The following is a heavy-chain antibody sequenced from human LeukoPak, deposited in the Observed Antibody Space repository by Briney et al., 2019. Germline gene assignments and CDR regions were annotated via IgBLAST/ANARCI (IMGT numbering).Heavy chain of an antibody. V-gene: IGHV3-23*01. CDR2: VSDSGYST. D-gene: IGHD3-10*01. CDR1: GFTFSSYA. CDR3: AKRASGSGTSLYYFDY. J-gene: IGHJ4*02. Sequence: GGSLRLSCAASGFTFSSYAMSWLRQAPGKGLEWVSVVSDSGYSTFYADSVKGRFTISRDNSKTTLYLQMNSLRAEDTAVYYGAKRASGSGTSLYYFDYWGQGTLVTVSS.